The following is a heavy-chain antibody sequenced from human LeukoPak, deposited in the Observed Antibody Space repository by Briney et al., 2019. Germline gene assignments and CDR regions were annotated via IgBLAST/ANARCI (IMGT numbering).Heavy chain of an antibody. CDR3: ARAGGSHGPNDY. CDR2: INPNSGGT. V-gene: IGHV1-2*02. Sequence: ASVKVSCKASGYTFTGYYMHWVRQAPGQGLEWMGWINPNSGGTNYAQKFQGRVTMTRDTSISTAYMELSRLRSDDTAVYYCARAGGSHGPNDYWDQGTLVTVSS. CDR1: GYTFTGYY. J-gene: IGHJ4*02. D-gene: IGHD1-26*01.